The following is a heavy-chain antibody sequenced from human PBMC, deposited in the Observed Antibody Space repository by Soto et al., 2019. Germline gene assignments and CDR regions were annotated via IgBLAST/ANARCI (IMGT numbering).Heavy chain of an antibody. CDR3: ARLRSGNTSFDP. CDR2: IYYSGST. CDR1: GGSISSYY. J-gene: IGHJ5*02. D-gene: IGHD3-10*01. V-gene: IGHV4-59*08. Sequence: SETLSLTCTVSGGSISSYYWSWIRQPPGKGLEWIGNIYYSGSTNYNPSLKSRVTISVDTSKNQFSLKLSSVTAADTAVYDCARLRSGNTSFDPWGQGTLVTVSS.